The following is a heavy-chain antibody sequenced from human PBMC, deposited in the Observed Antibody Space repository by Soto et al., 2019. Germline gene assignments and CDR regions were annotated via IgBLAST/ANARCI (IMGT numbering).Heavy chain of an antibody. CDR3: ASAAGTCYWDFDL. J-gene: IGHJ2*01. V-gene: IGHV4-30-4*01. D-gene: IGHD6-25*01. Sequence: QVQLQESGPGLVKPSQTLSLTCTVSGGSISSGDYYWSWIRQPPGKGLEWIGYIYYSGSTYYNPSLKRRVTISVDSSKNQFSLKLSSATAADAAVYYCASAAGTCYWDFDLRGRGTQVTVSS. CDR1: GGSISSGDYY. CDR2: IYYSGST.